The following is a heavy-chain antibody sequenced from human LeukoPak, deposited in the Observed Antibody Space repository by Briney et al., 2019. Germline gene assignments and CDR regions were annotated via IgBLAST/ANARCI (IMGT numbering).Heavy chain of an antibody. J-gene: IGHJ4*02. CDR3: ARVGSSGWEDY. CDR2: IRNKPNSYTT. V-gene: IGHV3-72*01. Sequence: QTGGSLRLSCAASGFTFSDHYMDWVRQAPGKGLEWVGRIRNKPNSYTTEYAASVKGRFTISRDDSKNSLYLQINSLKIEDTAVYYCARVGSSGWEDYWGQGTLVTVSS. CDR1: GFTFSDHY. D-gene: IGHD6-19*01.